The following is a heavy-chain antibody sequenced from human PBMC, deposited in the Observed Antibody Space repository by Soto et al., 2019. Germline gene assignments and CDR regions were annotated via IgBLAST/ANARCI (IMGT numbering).Heavy chain of an antibody. J-gene: IGHJ5*02. D-gene: IGHD3-3*01. Sequence: GASVKVSCKASGYTFTSYGISWVRQAPGQGLEWMGWISAYNGNTNYAQKLQGRVTITADESTSTAYMELSSLRSEDTAVYYCARVLNTIFGVVTKGSPNPYNWFDPWGQGTLVTVSS. CDR2: ISAYNGNT. CDR1: GYTFTSYG. V-gene: IGHV1-18*01. CDR3: ARVLNTIFGVVTKGSPNPYNWFDP.